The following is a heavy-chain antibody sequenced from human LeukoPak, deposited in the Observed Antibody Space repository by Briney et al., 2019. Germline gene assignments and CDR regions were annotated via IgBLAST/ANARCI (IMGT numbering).Heavy chain of an antibody. Sequence: GGSLRLSCAASGLTFSSYAMGWVRQAPGKGLEWVSAISGSGGSTYYADSVKGRFTISRDNSKNTLYLQMNSLRAEDTAVYYCAKDYGSSGYYYGSGTADYWGQGTLVTVSS. CDR1: GLTFSSYA. J-gene: IGHJ4*02. CDR3: AKDYGSSGYYYGSGTADY. D-gene: IGHD3-22*01. CDR2: ISGSGGST. V-gene: IGHV3-23*01.